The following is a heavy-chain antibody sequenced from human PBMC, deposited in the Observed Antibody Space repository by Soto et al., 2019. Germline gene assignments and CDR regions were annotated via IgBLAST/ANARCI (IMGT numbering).Heavy chain of an antibody. D-gene: IGHD5-18*01. J-gene: IGHJ4*02. CDR1: GDSFKNYA. Sequence: QVQLVQSGAEVKKPGSSVKISCKTSGDSFKNYAIGWVRQVPGQGLEWTGSIIPLFGTANYARMFEGRVTITADKSTTTVYMELGSLRSEDTAVYYCARLDSTMITFEYWGQGTLVTVSS. CDR3: ARLDSTMITFEY. CDR2: IIPLFGTA. V-gene: IGHV1-69*06.